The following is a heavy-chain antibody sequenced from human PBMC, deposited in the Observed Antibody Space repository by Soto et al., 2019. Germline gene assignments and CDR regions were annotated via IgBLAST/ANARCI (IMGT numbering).Heavy chain of an antibody. CDR1: GFTFSSYA. D-gene: IGHD2-2*01. CDR3: VRVGLSVPAA. CDR2: IYSGGST. Sequence: VGSLRLSCAASGFTFSSYAMSWVRQAPGKGLEWVSVIYSGGSTYYTDSIKGRFTISRDNSKNTLYLQMKSLRAEDTAVYYCVRVGLSVPAAWGQGTPVTVSS. V-gene: IGHV3-66*01. J-gene: IGHJ4*02.